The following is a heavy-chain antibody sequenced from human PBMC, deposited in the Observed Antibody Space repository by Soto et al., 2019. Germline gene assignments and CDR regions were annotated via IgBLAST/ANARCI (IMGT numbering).Heavy chain of an antibody. V-gene: IGHV1-18*04. CDR1: GYTFNTYG. J-gene: IGHJ3*02. CDR3: ARDFHQYSSSWFDTFDI. D-gene: IGHD6-13*01. Sequence: ASVKVSCKASGYTFNTYGISWVRQAPGQGLEWMGWISGHNDNTIYAQKIQGRVTMTADTSTSTAYMELRSLRSDDTAVYYCARDFHQYSSSWFDTFDIWGQGTMDTVSS. CDR2: ISGHNDNT.